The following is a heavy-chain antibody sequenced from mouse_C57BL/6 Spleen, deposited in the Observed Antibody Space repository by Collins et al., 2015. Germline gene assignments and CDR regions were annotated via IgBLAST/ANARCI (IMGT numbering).Heavy chain of an antibody. CDR2: INPSNGGT. J-gene: IGHJ2*01. Sequence: QVQLQQPGTELVKPGASVKLSCKASGYTFTSYWMHWVKQRPGQGLEWIGNINPSNGGTNYNEKFKSKATLTVDRSSSTAYMQLSSLTSEDSAVYYCARSPLIRYGSSYDYWGQGTTLTVSS. CDR1: GYTFTSYW. CDR3: ARSPLIRYGSSYDY. D-gene: IGHD1-1*01. V-gene: IGHV1-53*01.